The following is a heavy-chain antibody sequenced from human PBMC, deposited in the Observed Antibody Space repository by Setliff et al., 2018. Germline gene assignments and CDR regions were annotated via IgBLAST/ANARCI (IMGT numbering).Heavy chain of an antibody. Sequence: GASVKVSYKASGYTVSDYGITWVRPAPGQGLEWMGWISDYSGKAYYAQRLQDRATMTTDTSTGTAYLELRCLRSDDTAVYYCSRLVRYCTTTSCQRLSGDEYWGQGTLVTVSS. CDR2: ISDYSGKA. CDR1: GYTVSDYG. CDR3: SRLVRYCTTTSCQRLSGDEY. J-gene: IGHJ4*02. D-gene: IGHD2-2*01. V-gene: IGHV1-18*01.